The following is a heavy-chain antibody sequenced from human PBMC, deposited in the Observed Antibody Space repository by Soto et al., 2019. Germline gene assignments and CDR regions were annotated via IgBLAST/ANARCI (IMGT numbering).Heavy chain of an antibody. CDR1: GFTLSSYW. CDR2: INIDGSST. J-gene: IGHJ4*02. Sequence: EVQLVESGGGLVQPGESLRLSCAASGFTLSSYWMHWVRQAPGKGLVWVSRINIDGSSTSYADSVKGRFTISRDNAKNTLYLQVNSLRAEDTAVYYCARSRDGYNFVGDCWGQGTLVTVSS. CDR3: ARSRDGYNFVGDC. D-gene: IGHD5-12*01. V-gene: IGHV3-74*01.